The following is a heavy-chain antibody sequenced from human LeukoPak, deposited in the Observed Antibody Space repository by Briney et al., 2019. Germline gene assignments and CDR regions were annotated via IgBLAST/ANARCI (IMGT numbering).Heavy chain of an antibody. CDR2: ISSDSSTI. CDR3: ARTFWSGYYTGTDGGVWFDP. V-gene: IGHV3-48*01. D-gene: IGHD3-3*01. CDR1: GFTFSSYS. Sequence: GGSLRLSCAASGFTFSSYSMNWVRQAPGKGLEWVSYISSDSSTIYYADSVKGRFTISRDYAKNSLYLQMNSLRAEDTAVYYCARTFWSGYYTGTDGGVWFDPWGQGTLVTVSS. J-gene: IGHJ5*02.